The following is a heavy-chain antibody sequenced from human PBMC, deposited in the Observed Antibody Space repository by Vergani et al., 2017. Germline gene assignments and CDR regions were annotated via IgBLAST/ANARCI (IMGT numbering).Heavy chain of an antibody. CDR1: GESIRSGSHY. V-gene: IGHV4-61*02. D-gene: IGHD4-23*01. J-gene: IGHJ4*02. CDR2: IHTGGST. Sequence: QVQLQESGPGLVKPPGTLSLTCTVSGESIRSGSHYWSWIRQPAGKGPEWIGHIHTGGSTDLNPSFKSRVSISVDTSKSQFSLKLNSVTVADTAVYYCARGVGGNIRDFDYWGQGTLVTVSS. CDR3: ARGVGGNIRDFDY.